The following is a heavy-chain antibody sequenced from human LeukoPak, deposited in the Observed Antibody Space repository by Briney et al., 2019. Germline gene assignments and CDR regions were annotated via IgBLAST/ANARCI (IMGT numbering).Heavy chain of an antibody. Sequence: PSETLSLTCTVSGGSITNFYWSWIRQPAGKGLEWIGRIYSSGTITYNPSLERQVSMSVDTSKNQFSLKLSSVTAADTAVYYCARDSGTTGEVKFDPWGQGTLVIVSS. D-gene: IGHD3-10*01. V-gene: IGHV4-4*07. CDR3: ARDSGTTGEVKFDP. J-gene: IGHJ5*02. CDR2: IYSSGTI. CDR1: GGSITNFY.